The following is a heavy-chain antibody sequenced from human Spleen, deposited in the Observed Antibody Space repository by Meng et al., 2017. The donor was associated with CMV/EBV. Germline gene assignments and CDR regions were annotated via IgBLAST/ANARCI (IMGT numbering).Heavy chain of an antibody. Sequence: SLSCVASGFTVGSNYLTWVRQAPGKGLAWVSLIYHGGTTKYADSVKGRFTISTDNSENTLFLLMTSLRVEDTATYYCARGRYGSEIVWGRGTLVTVSS. D-gene: IGHD3-10*01. J-gene: IGHJ4*02. CDR1: GFTVGSNY. V-gene: IGHV3-66*02. CDR3: ARGRYGSEIV. CDR2: IYHGGTT.